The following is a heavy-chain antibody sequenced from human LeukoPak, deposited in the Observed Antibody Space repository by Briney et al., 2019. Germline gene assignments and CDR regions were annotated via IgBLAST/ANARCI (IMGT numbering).Heavy chain of an antibody. CDR2: IDPSDSYT. D-gene: IGHD6-13*01. Sequence: GESLKILCKGSGYSFTSYWISWVRQMPGKGLEWMVRIDPSDSYTNYSPSFQGHVTISADKSISTAYLQWSSLKASDTAMYYCARHRPMYSRWFDPWGQGTLVTVSS. CDR3: ARHRPMYSRWFDP. V-gene: IGHV5-10-1*01. CDR1: GYSFTSYW. J-gene: IGHJ5*02.